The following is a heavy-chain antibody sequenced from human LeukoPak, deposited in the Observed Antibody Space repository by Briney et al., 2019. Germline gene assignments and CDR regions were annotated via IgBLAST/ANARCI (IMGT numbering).Heavy chain of an antibody. CDR3: ASSPSTEYSSLFDY. D-gene: IGHD6-6*01. CDR1: GGSFSGYY. J-gene: IGHJ4*02. CDR2: INHSGST. Sequence: PSETLSLTCAVYGGSFSGYYWSWIRQPPGNGLEWIGEINHSGSTNYNPSLKSRVTISVDTSKNQFSLKLSSVTAADTAVYYCASSPSTEYSSLFDYWGQGTLVTVSS. V-gene: IGHV4-34*01.